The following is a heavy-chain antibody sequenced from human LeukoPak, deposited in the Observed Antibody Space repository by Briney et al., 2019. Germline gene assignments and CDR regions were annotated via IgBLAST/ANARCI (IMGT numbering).Heavy chain of an antibody. CDR3: ARSIPYGTTWYGRSDY. CDR1: GFTFSSYS. J-gene: IGHJ4*02. D-gene: IGHD6-13*01. Sequence: GGSLRLSCAASGFTFSSYSMTWVRQAPGQGLEWVANIKPDGTTRFYVDSVKGRFTISRDNALNSLYLQMNSLRAEDTAIYYCARSIPYGTTWYGRSDYWGQGTLVTVSS. CDR2: IKPDGTTR. V-gene: IGHV3-7*03.